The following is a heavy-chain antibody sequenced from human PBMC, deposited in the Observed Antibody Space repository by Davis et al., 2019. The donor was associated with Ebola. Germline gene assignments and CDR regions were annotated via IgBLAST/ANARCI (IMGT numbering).Heavy chain of an antibody. CDR3: AKDEYSSLLYGMDV. J-gene: IGHJ6*02. V-gene: IGHV3-74*01. CDR2: INSDGSST. Sequence: GESLKISCAASGFTFSSYWMHWVRQAPGKGLVWVSRINSDGSSTSYADSVKGRFTISRDNSKNTLYLQMNSLRAEDTAVYYCAKDEYSSLLYGMDVWGQGTTVTVSS. D-gene: IGHD6-6*01. CDR1: GFTFSSYW.